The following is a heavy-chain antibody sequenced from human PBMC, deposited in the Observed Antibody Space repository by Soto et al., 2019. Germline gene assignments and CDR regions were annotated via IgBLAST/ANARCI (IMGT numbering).Heavy chain of an antibody. V-gene: IGHV3-21*01. CDR3: ARRDGTGLHSSGWSPRF. CDR1: GFTFSIST. J-gene: IGHJ4*02. D-gene: IGHD6-13*01. Sequence: EVQLVESGGGLVKSGGSLTLSCAASGFTFSISTMIWVRQAPGKRLEWVSSISSGSTYFYYADSVKGRFSISRDNAKRSLFLQMNSLRVEDTAVYYCARRDGTGLHSSGWSPRFWGQGTLVTVSS. CDR2: ISSGSTYF.